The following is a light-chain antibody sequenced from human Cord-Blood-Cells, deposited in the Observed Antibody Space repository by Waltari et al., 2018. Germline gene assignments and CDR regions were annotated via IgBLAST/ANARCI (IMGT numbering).Light chain of an antibody. J-gene: IGKJ1*01. CDR3: QQYNNWWT. Sequence: EIVMTQSPATLSVSPGERATLSSRASQRVSSNLAWYQQKPGQAPRLLIYGASTRATGIPARFSGSGSGTEFTLTISSLQSEDFAVYYCQQYNNWWTFGQGTKVEIK. V-gene: IGKV3-15*01. CDR2: GAS. CDR1: QRVSSN.